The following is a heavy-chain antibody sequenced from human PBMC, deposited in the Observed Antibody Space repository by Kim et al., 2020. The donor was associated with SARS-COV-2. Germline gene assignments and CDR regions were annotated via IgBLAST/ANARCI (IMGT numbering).Heavy chain of an antibody. D-gene: IGHD3-16*01. Sequence: GGSLRLSCAASGFTFSSYGMHWVRQAPGKGLEWVAVISYDGSNKYYADSVKGRFTISRDNSKNTLYLQMNSLRAEDTAVYYCATHRGGAISFDIWGQGTMVTVSS. CDR3: ATHRGGAISFDI. CDR1: GFTFSSYG. J-gene: IGHJ3*02. V-gene: IGHV3-30*03. CDR2: ISYDGSNK.